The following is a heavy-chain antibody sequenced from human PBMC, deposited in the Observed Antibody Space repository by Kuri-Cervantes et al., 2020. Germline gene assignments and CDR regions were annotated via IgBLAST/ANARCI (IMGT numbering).Heavy chain of an antibody. CDR3: AKTGRTADAFDI. D-gene: IGHD1-14*01. CDR2: IFGGGST. V-gene: IGHV3-53*01. CDR1: GFTVTSNY. J-gene: IGHJ3*02. Sequence: GESLKISCAASGFTVTSNYMSWVRQAPGKGLEWVSVIFGGGSTYYADSVKGRFTISRDISKNTLYLQMSSLRAEDAAVYYCAKTGRTADAFDIWGQGTMVTVSS.